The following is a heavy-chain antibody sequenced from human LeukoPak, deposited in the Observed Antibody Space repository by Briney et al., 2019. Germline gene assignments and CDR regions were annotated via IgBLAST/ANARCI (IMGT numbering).Heavy chain of an antibody. D-gene: IGHD4-17*01. V-gene: IGHV1-46*01. Sequence: ASVKVSCKASGYTFTSYYMHWVRQAPGQGLEWMGIINPSGGSTSYAQKFQGRVTMTRDTSTSTVYMELSSLRSEDTAVYYCARVTVTTYPPNWGGLDYWGQGTLVTVSS. CDR1: GYTFTSYY. J-gene: IGHJ4*02. CDR3: ARVTVTTYPPNWGGLDY. CDR2: INPSGGST.